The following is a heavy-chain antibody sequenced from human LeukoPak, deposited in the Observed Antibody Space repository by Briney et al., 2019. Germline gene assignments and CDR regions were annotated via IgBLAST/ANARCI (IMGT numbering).Heavy chain of an antibody. V-gene: IGHV3-66*02. Sequence: GGSLRLSCAASGFTVSSNYMSWVRQAPGKGLEWVSVIYSGGSTYYADSVKGRFTISRDNSKNTLYLQMNSLRAEDTAVYYCARDRSGSFRFDYWCQGTLVTVSS. CDR2: IYSGGST. J-gene: IGHJ4*02. CDR1: GFTVSSNY. D-gene: IGHD1-26*01. CDR3: ARDRSGSFRFDY.